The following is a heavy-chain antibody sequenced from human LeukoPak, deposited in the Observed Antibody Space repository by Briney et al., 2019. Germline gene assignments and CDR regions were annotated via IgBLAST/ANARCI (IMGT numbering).Heavy chain of an antibody. J-gene: IGHJ4*02. CDR2: ISAYNGNT. D-gene: IGHD3-22*01. V-gene: IGHV1-18*01. Sequence: ASVKVSCKASGYTFTSYGISWVRQAPGQGLEWMGWISAYNGNTNYAQKLQGRVTMTTDTSTSTAYMELRSLRSDDTAVYYCARVRPITMIVVVIPDFDYWGQGTLVTVSS. CDR1: GYTFTSYG. CDR3: ARVRPITMIVVVIPDFDY.